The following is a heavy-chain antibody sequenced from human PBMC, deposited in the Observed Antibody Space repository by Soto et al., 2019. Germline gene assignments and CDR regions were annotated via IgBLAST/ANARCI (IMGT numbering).Heavy chain of an antibody. CDR3: ARLYYYDSSGYYRGKGYFHH. D-gene: IGHD3-22*01. V-gene: IGHV3-7*01. CDR1: GFTFSSYW. CDR2: IKQDESEK. J-gene: IGHJ1*01. Sequence: GGSLRLSCAASGFTFSSYWMSWVRQAPGKGLEWVANIKQDESEKYYVDSVKGRFTISRDNAKNSLYLQMNSLRAEDTAVYYCARLYYYDSSGYYRGKGYFHHWGQGTLVTVSS.